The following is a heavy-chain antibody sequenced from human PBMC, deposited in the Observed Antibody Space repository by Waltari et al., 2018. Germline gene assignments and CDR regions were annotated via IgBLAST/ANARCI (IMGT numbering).Heavy chain of an antibody. CDR1: GFTLSSYW. CDR3: ARDQWFAFDI. D-gene: IGHD3-22*01. CDR2: IKKDGGEE. V-gene: IGHV3-7*01. Sequence: EVQLVESGGGLVQPGGSLRLSCAASGFTLSSYWMSWVRQAPGKGREWVANIKKDGGEESYVDSVRGRFTISRDNAKNSLFLQMNSLRPEDTAGYYCARDQWFAFDIWGQGTMVTVSS. J-gene: IGHJ3*02.